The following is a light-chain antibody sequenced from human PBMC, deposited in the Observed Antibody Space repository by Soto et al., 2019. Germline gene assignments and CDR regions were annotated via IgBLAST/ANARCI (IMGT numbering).Light chain of an antibody. Sequence: QSALTQPASVSGSPGQSITISCTGTSRDVGNYNYVSSYPQHPGKAPKLMIYEVSNRPSGVSNRFSGSKSGNTASLTISGLQAEDETDYYCFSYTSSGTYVFGTGTKVTVL. CDR1: SRDVGNYNY. J-gene: IGLJ1*01. CDR3: FSYTSSGTYV. CDR2: EVS. V-gene: IGLV2-14*01.